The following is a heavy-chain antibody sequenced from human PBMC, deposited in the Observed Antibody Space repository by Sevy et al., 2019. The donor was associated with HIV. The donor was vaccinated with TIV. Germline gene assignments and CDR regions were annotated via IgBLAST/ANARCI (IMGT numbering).Heavy chain of an antibody. CDR2: IYFSGST. Sequence: SETLSLTCTVSGGSISSSSYYWGWIRQPPGKGLEWIGSIYFSGSTYYNPSLKSRVTISVDTSKNQFSLKLSSVTAADTAVYYCAGSPRGGSPNFGYWGQGTLVTVSS. D-gene: IGHD1-26*01. CDR3: AGSPRGGSPNFGY. V-gene: IGHV4-39*01. J-gene: IGHJ4*02. CDR1: GGSISSSSYY.